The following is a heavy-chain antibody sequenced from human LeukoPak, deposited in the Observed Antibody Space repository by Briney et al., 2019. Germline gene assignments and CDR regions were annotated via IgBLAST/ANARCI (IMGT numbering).Heavy chain of an antibody. CDR3: ARVGCSSTSCYEVYYYGMDV. Sequence: SETLSLTCAVYGGSFSGYYWSWIRQPPGKGLEWIGEINHSGSTNYNPSLKSRVTISVDTSKNQFSLKLSSVTAADTAVYYCARVGCSSTSCYEVYYYGMDVWGQGTTVTVSS. CDR1: GGSFSGYY. CDR2: INHSGST. J-gene: IGHJ6*02. V-gene: IGHV4-34*01. D-gene: IGHD2-2*01.